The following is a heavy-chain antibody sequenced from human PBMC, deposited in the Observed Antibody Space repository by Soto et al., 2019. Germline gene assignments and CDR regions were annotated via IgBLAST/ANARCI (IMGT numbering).Heavy chain of an antibody. CDR3: VRDGTKTLRDWFDP. CDR1: GLAISCYY. Sequence: SATLSITCTVTGLAISCYYWTWMRKSAGKGLEWIGRIYATGTTDYNPSLKSRVMMSVDTSKKQFSLKLRSVTAADTAVYYCVRDGTKTLRDWFDPWGQGISVTVSS. V-gene: IGHV4-4*07. J-gene: IGHJ5*02. CDR2: IYATGTT. D-gene: IGHD1-1*01.